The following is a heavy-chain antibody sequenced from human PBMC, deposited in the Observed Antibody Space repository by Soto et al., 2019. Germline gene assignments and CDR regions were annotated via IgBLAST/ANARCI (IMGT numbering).Heavy chain of an antibody. V-gene: IGHV3-23*01. CDR1: GFTFSSYA. D-gene: IGHD6-13*01. CDR3: AKDQAAGGTISRYFQN. J-gene: IGHJ1*01. CDR2: ISGDGGTT. Sequence: GGPLRLPFAASGFTFSSYAMSWVRQAPGKGLEWVSGISGDGGTTYYADSVRGRFTISRDNSKNTLYLQLNSLRAEDTALYYCAKDQAAGGTISRYFQNWGQGTLVTVSS.